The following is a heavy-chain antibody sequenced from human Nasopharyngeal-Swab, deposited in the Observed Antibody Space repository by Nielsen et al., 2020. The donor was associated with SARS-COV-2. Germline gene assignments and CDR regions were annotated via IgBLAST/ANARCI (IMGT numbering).Heavy chain of an antibody. CDR3: AKGGEAGQRFLEWLYYFDY. CDR1: GFTFSSYS. J-gene: IGHJ4*02. V-gene: IGHV3-23*03. D-gene: IGHD3-3*01. Sequence: GGSLRLSCAASGFTFSSYSMSWVRQAPGKGLGWVSVIYSGGSSTYYADSVKGRFTISRDNSKNTLYLQMNSLRAEDTAVYYCAKGGEAGQRFLEWLYYFDYWGQGTLVTVSS. CDR2: IYSGGSST.